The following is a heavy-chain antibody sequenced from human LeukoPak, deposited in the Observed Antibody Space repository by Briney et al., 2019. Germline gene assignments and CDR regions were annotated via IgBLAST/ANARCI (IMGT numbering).Heavy chain of an antibody. J-gene: IGHJ4*02. Sequence: GGSLRLSCAASGFKFDDYGMSWVRQAPGKGLESVSGISWNGGNTGYADSVKGRFTISRDNAKNSLFLQVNSLRADDTAFYHCAREGIYCVNGVCYLDYWGQGTLVTVSS. D-gene: IGHD2-8*01. CDR3: AREGIYCVNGVCYLDY. CDR1: GFKFDDYG. CDR2: ISWNGGNT. V-gene: IGHV3-20*01.